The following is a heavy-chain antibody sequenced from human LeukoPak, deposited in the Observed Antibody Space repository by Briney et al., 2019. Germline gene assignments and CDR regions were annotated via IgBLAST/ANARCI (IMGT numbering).Heavy chain of an antibody. CDR1: GYTFTGYY. J-gene: IGHJ4*02. V-gene: IGHV1-2*02. D-gene: IGHD3-16*02. CDR2: INPNSGGT. Sequence: ASVKVSCKASGYTFTGYYMHWVRQAPGQGLGWMGWINPNSGGTNYAQKFQGRVTMTRDTSISTAYMELSRLRSDDTAVYYCARDRYYDYVWGSYRYSPFDYWGQGTLVTVSS. CDR3: ARDRYYDYVWGSYRYSPFDY.